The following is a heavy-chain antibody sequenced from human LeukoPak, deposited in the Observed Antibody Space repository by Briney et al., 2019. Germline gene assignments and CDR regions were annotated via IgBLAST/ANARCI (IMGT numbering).Heavy chain of an antibody. D-gene: IGHD4-17*01. Sequence: SETLSLTCTVSGGSISSSSYYWGWIRQPPGKGLEWIGYIYYSGSTYYNPSLKSRVTISVDTSKNQFSLKLSSVTAADTAVYYCARGGKTTVTSYWYFDLWGRGTLVTVSS. V-gene: IGHV4-30-4*08. CDR1: GGSISSSSYY. CDR3: ARGGKTTVTSYWYFDL. J-gene: IGHJ2*01. CDR2: IYYSGST.